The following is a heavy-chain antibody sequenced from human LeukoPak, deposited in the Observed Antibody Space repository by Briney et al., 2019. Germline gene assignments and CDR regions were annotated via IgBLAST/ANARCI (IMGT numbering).Heavy chain of an antibody. CDR3: ARNPEWLSPSLFDY. V-gene: IGHV1-46*01. CDR1: GYTFTNYT. D-gene: IGHD3-3*01. J-gene: IGHJ4*02. Sequence: ASVKVSCKASGYTFTNYTINWVRQAPGQGLEWMGIINPSGGSTSYAQKFQGRVTMTRDTSTSTVYMELSSLRSEDTAVYYCARNPEWLSPSLFDYWGQGTLVTVSS. CDR2: INPSGGST.